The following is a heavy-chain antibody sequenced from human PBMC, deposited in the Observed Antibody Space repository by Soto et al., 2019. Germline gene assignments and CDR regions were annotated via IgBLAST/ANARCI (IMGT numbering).Heavy chain of an antibody. CDR2: IHYSGNS. J-gene: IGHJ5*02. V-gene: IGHV4-31*02. CDR3: GRASAYCSTTSCPPMEAFWFDP. D-gene: IGHD2-2*01. CDR1: GDTISSGDDY. Sequence: SETMDLTCSVSGDTISSGDDYWSWISQHPGKGLEWIGYIHYSGNSYSNPSLESRVTISVDTSKNQFSLRLSSVTAADTAVYYCGRASAYCSTTSCPPMEAFWFDPWGQGTLVTVSS.